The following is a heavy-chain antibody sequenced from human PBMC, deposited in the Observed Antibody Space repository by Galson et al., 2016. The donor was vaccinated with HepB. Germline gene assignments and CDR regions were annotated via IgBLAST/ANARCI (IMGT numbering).Heavy chain of an antibody. CDR3: ARPMTGGSWAFDY. J-gene: IGHJ4*02. CDR1: GSTFTSSF. CDR2: INSSGSGT. D-gene: IGHD1-26*01. V-gene: IGHV1-46*01. Sequence: SVKVSCKASGSTFTSSFIHWVRQAPGQGLEWMGIINSSGSGTNYAQKLQGRLTVTRDTSTSTVYLELSSLTSEDTAVYYCARPMTGGSWAFDYWGQGTLVTVSS.